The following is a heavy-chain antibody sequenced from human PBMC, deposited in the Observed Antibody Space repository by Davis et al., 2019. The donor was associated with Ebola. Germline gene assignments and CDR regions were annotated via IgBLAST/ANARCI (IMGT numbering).Heavy chain of an antibody. J-gene: IGHJ5*02. CDR3: AREFTQDIVVVVAAGGNWFDP. Sequence: AAPVKVSCKASGYTFTSYDINWVRQATGQGLEWMGWMNPNSGNTGYAQKFQGRVTMTRNTSISTAYMELSSLRSEDTAVYYCAREFTQDIVVVVAAGGNWFDPWGQGTLVTVSS. CDR2: MNPNSGNT. D-gene: IGHD2-15*01. V-gene: IGHV1-8*01. CDR1: GYTFTSYD.